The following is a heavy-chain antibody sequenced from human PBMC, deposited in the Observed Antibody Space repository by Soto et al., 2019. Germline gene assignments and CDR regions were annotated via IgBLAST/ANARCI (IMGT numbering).Heavy chain of an antibody. D-gene: IGHD3-10*01. CDR1: GYTFTGYY. V-gene: IGHV1-2*02. Sequence: ASVKVSCKASGYTFTGYYMHWVRQAPGQGLEWMGWINPNSGGTNYAQKFQGRVTMTRNTSISTAYMELSSLRSEDTAVYYCARGLLLWFGEKSYAFDICGQGTMVTVSS. CDR2: INPNSGGT. J-gene: IGHJ3*02. CDR3: ARGLLLWFGEKSYAFDI.